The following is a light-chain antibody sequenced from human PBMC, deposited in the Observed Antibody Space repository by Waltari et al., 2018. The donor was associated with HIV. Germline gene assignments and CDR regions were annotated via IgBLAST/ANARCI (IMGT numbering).Light chain of an antibody. J-gene: IGKJ1*01. CDR3: QQYLSPPPT. CDR2: WAS. V-gene: IGKV4-1*01. CDR1: HSVFYRPNNKNY. Sequence: VMTQSPDSLAVSLGESAPVTCNSTHSVFYRPNNKNYSAWYQQRPGQAPKLLIYWASARESGVSDRFSGSGSGTNFTLTITSLKTEDVAIYFCQQYLSPPPTFGQGTKVQIK.